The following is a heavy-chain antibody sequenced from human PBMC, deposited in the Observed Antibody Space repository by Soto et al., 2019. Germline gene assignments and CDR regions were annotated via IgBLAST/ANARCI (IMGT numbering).Heavy chain of an antibody. V-gene: IGHV4-34*01. CDR2: INHSGST. CDR1: GGSFSGYY. Sequence: QVQLQQWGAGLLKPSETLSLTCAVYGGSFSGYYWSWIRQPPGKGLEWIGEINHSGSTNYNPSLKSRVTISEDTSKKQFSLKLSSVTAADTAVYYCARGWGRIFDYWGQGTLVTVSS. J-gene: IGHJ4*02. D-gene: IGHD7-27*01. CDR3: ARGWGRIFDY.